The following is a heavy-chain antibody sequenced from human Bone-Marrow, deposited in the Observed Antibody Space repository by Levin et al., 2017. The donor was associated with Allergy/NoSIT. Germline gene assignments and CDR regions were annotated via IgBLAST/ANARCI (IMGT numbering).Heavy chain of an antibody. J-gene: IGHJ1*01. V-gene: IGHV3-15*07. CDR3: TTSKGVYDFWSGYYFGAEYFQH. D-gene: IGHD3-3*01. CDR2: IKSKTDGGTT. Sequence: PGGSLRLSCAASGFTFSNAWMNWVRQAPGKGLEWVGRIKSKTDGGTTDYAAPVKGRFTISRDDSKNTLYLQMNSLKTEDTAVYYCTTSKGVYDFWSGYYFGAEYFQHWGQGTLVTVSS. CDR1: GFTFSNAW.